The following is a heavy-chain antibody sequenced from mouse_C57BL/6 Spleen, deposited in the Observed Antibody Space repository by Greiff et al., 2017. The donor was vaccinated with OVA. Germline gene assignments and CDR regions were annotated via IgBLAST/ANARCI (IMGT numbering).Heavy chain of an antibody. Sequence: EVNVVESGGGLVKPGGSLKLSCAASGFTFSDYGMHWVRQAPEKGLEWVAYISSGSSTIYYADTVKGRFTISRDNAKNTLFLQMTSLRSEDTAMYYCAREPHDPIFFDYWGQGTTLTVSS. J-gene: IGHJ2*01. CDR2: ISSGSSTI. V-gene: IGHV5-17*01. D-gene: IGHD2-3*01. CDR3: AREPHDPIFFDY. CDR1: GFTFSDYG.